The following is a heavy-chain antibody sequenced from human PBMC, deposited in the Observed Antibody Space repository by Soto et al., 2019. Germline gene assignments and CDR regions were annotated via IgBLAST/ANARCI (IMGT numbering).Heavy chain of an antibody. CDR3: TGLPELDYYYYGMDV. CDR1: GFTFSNAW. V-gene: IGHV3-15*07. Sequence: GGSLRLSCAASGFTFSNAWMNWVRQAPGKGLEWVSRIKSKIDGGTTDYAAPVKGRFTISRDDSKNTLYLQMNSLKTEYTAVYYCTGLPELDYYYYGMDVWGQGTTVTVSS. D-gene: IGHD4-17*01. CDR2: IKSKIDGGTT. J-gene: IGHJ6*02.